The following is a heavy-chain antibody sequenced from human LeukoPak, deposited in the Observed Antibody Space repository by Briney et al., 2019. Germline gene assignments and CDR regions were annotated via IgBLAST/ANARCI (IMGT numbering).Heavy chain of an antibody. J-gene: IGHJ4*02. V-gene: IGHV3-23*01. Sequence: GGSLRLSCAASGFTFSSYAMSWVRQAPGKGLEWVSAISGSGGSTYYADSVKGRFTISRDNAKNSLYLQMNSLRAEDTAVYYCARPTRKSSGWPGIDYWGQGTLVTVSS. CDR1: GFTFSSYA. D-gene: IGHD6-19*01. CDR3: ARPTRKSSGWPGIDY. CDR2: ISGSGGST.